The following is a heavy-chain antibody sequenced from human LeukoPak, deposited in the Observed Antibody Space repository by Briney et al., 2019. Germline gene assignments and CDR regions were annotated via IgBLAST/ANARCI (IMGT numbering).Heavy chain of an antibody. CDR2: IYTSGST. D-gene: IGHD2-8*01. J-gene: IGHJ4*02. CDR1: GASISSYY. CDR3: ASFGVFQYLDY. Sequence: PSETLSLTCTVSGASISSYYWSWIRQPAGKGLEWIGRIYTSGSTNYNPSLKSRVTMSVDTSKNQFSLKLSSATAADTAVYYCASFGVFQYLDYWGQGTLVTVSS. V-gene: IGHV4-4*07.